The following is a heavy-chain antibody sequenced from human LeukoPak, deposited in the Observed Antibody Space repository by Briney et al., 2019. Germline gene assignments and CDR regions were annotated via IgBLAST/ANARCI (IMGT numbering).Heavy chain of an antibody. J-gene: IGHJ4*02. CDR3: ASMPAYYYDSSGYPTGDY. Sequence: GGSLRLSCAASGFTFSSYEMNWVRQAPGKGLEWVSYISSSGSTIYYADSVKGRFTISRDNAKNSLYLQMNSLRAEDTAVYYCASMPAYYYDSSGYPTGDYWGQGTLVTVSS. CDR1: GFTFSSYE. CDR2: ISSSGSTI. V-gene: IGHV3-48*03. D-gene: IGHD3-22*01.